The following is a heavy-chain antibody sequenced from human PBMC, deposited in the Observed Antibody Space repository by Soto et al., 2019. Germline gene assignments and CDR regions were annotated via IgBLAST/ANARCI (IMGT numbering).Heavy chain of an antibody. CDR3: ARQKLYGSGRKAFDI. CDR2: IYYSGST. D-gene: IGHD3-10*01. Sequence: SETLSLTCTVSGGSISSSSYYWGWIRQPPGKGLEWIGSIYYSGSTYYNPSLKSRVTISVDTSKNQFSLKLSSVTAADTAVYYCARQKLYGSGRKAFDIWGQGTMVTVS. CDR1: GGSISSSSYY. V-gene: IGHV4-39*01. J-gene: IGHJ3*02.